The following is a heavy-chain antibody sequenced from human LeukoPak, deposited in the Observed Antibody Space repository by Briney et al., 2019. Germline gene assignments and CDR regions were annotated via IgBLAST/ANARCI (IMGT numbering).Heavy chain of an antibody. J-gene: IGHJ5*02. CDR2: IKQDGSEK. Sequence: GGSLRLSCAASGFTFSSYWMSWVRQAPGKGLEWVANIKQDGSEKYYVDSVKGRFTISRDNAKNSLYLQMNSLRAEDTAVYYCARWNYDFWSGYFMFDPWGQGTLVTVSS. D-gene: IGHD3-3*01. CDR1: GFTFSSYW. CDR3: ARWNYDFWSGYFMFDP. V-gene: IGHV3-7*01.